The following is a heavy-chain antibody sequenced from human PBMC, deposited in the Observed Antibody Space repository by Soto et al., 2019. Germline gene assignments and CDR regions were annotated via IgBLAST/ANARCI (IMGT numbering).Heavy chain of an antibody. D-gene: IGHD3-16*02. CDR3: ARLIMITFGGVIGDYFDY. CDR2: ISAYNGNT. Sequence: ASVKVSCKASGYTFTSYGISWVRQAPGQGLEWMGWISAYNGNTNYAQKLQDRVSMTTDTSTSTAYMELRSLRSDDTAVYYCARLIMITFGGVIGDYFDYWGQGTLVTVSS. CDR1: GYTFTSYG. J-gene: IGHJ4*02. V-gene: IGHV1-18*01.